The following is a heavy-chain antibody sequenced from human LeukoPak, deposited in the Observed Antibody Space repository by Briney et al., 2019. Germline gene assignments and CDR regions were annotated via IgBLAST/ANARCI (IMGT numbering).Heavy chain of an antibody. D-gene: IGHD2-2*01. CDR2: ISYDGSNK. CDR3: AKDPEDCSSTSCYYYYYYGMDV. CDR1: GFTFSSYG. Sequence: GGSLRLSCAASGFTFSSYGMHWVRQAPGKGLEWVAVISYDGSNKYYADSVKGRFTISRDNSKNTLYLQMDSLRAEDTAVYYCAKDPEDCSSTSCYYYYYYGMDVWGQGTTVTVSS. J-gene: IGHJ6*02. V-gene: IGHV3-30*18.